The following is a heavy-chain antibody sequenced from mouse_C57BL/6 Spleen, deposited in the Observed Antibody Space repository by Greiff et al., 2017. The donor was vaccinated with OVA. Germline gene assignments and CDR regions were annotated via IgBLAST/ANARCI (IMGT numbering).Heavy chain of an antibody. J-gene: IGHJ2*01. CDR3: ARSGYYGSSYNFDY. Sequence: QVQLRQPGAELVRPGSSVKLSCKASGYTFTSYWMHWVKQRPIQGLEWIGNIDPSDSETHYNQKFKDKATLTVDKSSSTAYMQLSSLTAEDSAVYDGARSGYYGSSYNFDYWGQGTTLTVSS. CDR1: GYTFTSYW. CDR2: IDPSDSET. D-gene: IGHD1-1*01. V-gene: IGHV1-52*01.